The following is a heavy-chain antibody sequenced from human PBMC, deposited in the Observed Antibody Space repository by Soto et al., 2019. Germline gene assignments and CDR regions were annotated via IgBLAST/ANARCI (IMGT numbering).Heavy chain of an antibody. CDR2: TSYFGTT. CDR3: ARVQRDTAMGHFDY. CDR1: GGSINSVDYY. Sequence: QVQLQESGPGLVKPSQTLSLICSVSGGSINSVDYYWSWIRQTPGKGLEWIGYTSYFGTTDYMPSLKSRVTMSVDTSKNQFSLKLSSVTAADMAVYYCARVQRDTAMGHFDYWGQGTLVVVSS. J-gene: IGHJ4*02. V-gene: IGHV4-30-4*01. D-gene: IGHD5-18*01.